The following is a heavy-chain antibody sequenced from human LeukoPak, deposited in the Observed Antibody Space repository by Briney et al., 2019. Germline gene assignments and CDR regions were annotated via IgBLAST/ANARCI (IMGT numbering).Heavy chain of an antibody. J-gene: IGHJ4*02. V-gene: IGHV3-21*01. CDR2: ISSSSSYI. CDR3: AREMATIIGDFDY. Sequence: GGSLRLSCAASGFTFSSYSMNWVRQAPGKGLEWVSSISSSSSYIYYADSVKGRFTISRDNAKNSLYLQTNSLRAEDTAVYYCAREMATIIGDFDYWGQGTLVTVSS. CDR1: GFTFSSYS. D-gene: IGHD5-24*01.